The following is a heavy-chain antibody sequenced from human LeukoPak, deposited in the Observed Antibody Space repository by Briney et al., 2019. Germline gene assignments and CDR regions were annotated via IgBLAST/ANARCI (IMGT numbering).Heavy chain of an antibody. CDR1: GFTFSAYG. D-gene: IGHD6-13*01. CDR2: ISYDGNTK. V-gene: IGHV3-30*18. CDR3: AKRVDYGSSWYYFDY. J-gene: IGHJ4*02. Sequence: GRSLRLSCAPSGFTFSAYGMHWVREAPDKGLEWVAVISYDGNTKYYADSVKGRFTISRDNSKDTLYLQMNSLRAEDTAVYYCAKRVDYGSSWYYFDYWGQGTLVSVSS.